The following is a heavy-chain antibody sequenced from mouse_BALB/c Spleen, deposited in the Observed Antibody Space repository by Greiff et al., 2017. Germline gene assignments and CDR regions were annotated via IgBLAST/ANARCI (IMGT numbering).Heavy chain of an antibody. CDR3: ARRNGNYAMDY. CDR2: ISDGGSYT. J-gene: IGHJ4*01. D-gene: IGHD2-1*01. V-gene: IGHV5-4*02. Sequence: EVKLVESGGGLVKPGGSLKLSCAASGFTFSDYYMYWVRQTPEKRLEWVATISDGGSYTYYPDSVKGRFTISRDNAKNNLYLQLSSLKSEDTAMYYFARRNGNYAMDYWGQGTSVTVSS. CDR1: GFTFSDYY.